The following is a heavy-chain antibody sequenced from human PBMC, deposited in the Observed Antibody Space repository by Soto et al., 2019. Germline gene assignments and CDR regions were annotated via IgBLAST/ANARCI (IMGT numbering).Heavy chain of an antibody. CDR2: IYYSGST. D-gene: IGHD2-21*02. Sequence: SETLSLTCTVAGGSISSYYWSWIRQPPGKGLEWIGYIYYSGSTNYNPSLKSRVTISVDTSENQFSLKLSSVTAADTAVYYCARIETGRVVTRPNWFDPWGQGTLVTVSS. V-gene: IGHV4-59*01. CDR1: GGSISSYY. CDR3: ARIETGRVVTRPNWFDP. J-gene: IGHJ5*02.